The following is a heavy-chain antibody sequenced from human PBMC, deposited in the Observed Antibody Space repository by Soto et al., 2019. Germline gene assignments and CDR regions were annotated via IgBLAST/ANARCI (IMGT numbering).Heavy chain of an antibody. D-gene: IGHD3-10*01. CDR2: IIPIFGTA. V-gene: IGHV1-69*13. CDR1: GGTFSSYA. Sequence: ASVKVSCKASGGTFSSYAISWVRQAPGQGLEWMGGIIPIFGTANYAQKFQGRVTITADESTSTAYMVLTGLTSEDTAVYYCARSRGSYYTNFDSWGQGTLVPVSS. CDR3: ARSRGSYYTNFDS. J-gene: IGHJ4*02.